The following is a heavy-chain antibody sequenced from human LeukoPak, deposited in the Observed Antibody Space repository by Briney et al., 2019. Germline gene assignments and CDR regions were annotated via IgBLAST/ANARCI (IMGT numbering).Heavy chain of an antibody. V-gene: IGHV3-23*01. CDR2: ISGSGGST. CDR1: GFTFSRYA. CDR3: AKDLRRGSYYPGSDY. D-gene: IGHD1-26*01. Sequence: SGGSLRLSCAASGFTFSRYAMSWVRQAPGKGLEWVSAISGSGGSTYYADSVKGRFTISRDNSKNTLYLQMNSLRAEDTAVYYCAKDLRRGSYYPGSDYWGQGTLVTVSS. J-gene: IGHJ4*02.